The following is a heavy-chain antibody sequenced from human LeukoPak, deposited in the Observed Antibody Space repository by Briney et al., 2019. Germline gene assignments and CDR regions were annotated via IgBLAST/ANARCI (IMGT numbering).Heavy chain of an antibody. V-gene: IGHV5-51*01. D-gene: IGHD6-19*01. CDR1: GYSFTSYW. CDR3: ARGPLDGEYPYYSSGWIDY. Sequence: GESLKISCQGSGYSFTSYWIGWVRQMPGKGLEWMGIIYPVDSDTRYSPSFQGQVTIPADKSISTAYLQWSSLKASDTAMYYCARGPLDGEYPYYSSGWIDYWGQGTLVTVSS. J-gene: IGHJ4*02. CDR2: IYPVDSDT.